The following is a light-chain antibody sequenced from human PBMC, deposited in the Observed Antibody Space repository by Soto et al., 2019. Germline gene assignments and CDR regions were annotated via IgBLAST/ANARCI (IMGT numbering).Light chain of an antibody. CDR1: SSNIKTNG. CDR2: SNS. Sequence: QSALAQPPSASGTPGQTVTISCSGGSSNIKTNGVSWYQQVPGAAPKLLIYSNSQRPSGAPDRFSGSKSGTSASLAISGLQSEDEATYHCSTSDDSLNGLIFGGGTQLTV. CDR3: STSDDSLNGLI. J-gene: IGLJ2*01. V-gene: IGLV1-44*01.